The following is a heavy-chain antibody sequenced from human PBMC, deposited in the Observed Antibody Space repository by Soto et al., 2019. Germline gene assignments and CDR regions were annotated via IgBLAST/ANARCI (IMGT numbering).Heavy chain of an antibody. CDR1: GGSVSSGSYY. J-gene: IGHJ3*02. Sequence: PSETLSLTCTVSGGSVSSGSYYWSWIRQPPGKGLEWIGYIYYSGSTNYNPSLKSRVTISVDTSKNQFSLKLSSVTAADTAVYYCARDKVRYFDIWGQGTMVTVSS. V-gene: IGHV4-61*01. CDR3: ARDKVRYFDI. D-gene: IGHD3-9*01. CDR2: IYYSGST.